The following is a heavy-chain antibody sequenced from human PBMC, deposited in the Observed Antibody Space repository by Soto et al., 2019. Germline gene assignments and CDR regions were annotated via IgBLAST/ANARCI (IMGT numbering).Heavy chain of an antibody. CDR2: INHSGST. CDR3: ASGAMVRGVRNYYYYYGMDV. V-gene: IGHV4-34*01. Sequence: PSYAQSLTCPFSGGTFSGEYWSWMRQPPGKGLEWIGEINHSGSTNYNPSLKSRVTISVDTSKNQFSLKLSSVTAADTAVYYCASGAMVRGVRNYYYYYGMDVWGQGTTVS. J-gene: IGHJ6*02. CDR1: GGTFSGEY. D-gene: IGHD3-10*01.